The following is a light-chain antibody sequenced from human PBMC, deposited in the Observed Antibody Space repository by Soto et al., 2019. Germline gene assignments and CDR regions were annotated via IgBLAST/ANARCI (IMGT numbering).Light chain of an antibody. J-gene: IGKJ4*01. CDR2: GAS. CDR1: QTVTRSY. V-gene: IGKV3-20*01. CDR3: QHYNNWPALT. Sequence: EIVLTQSPGTLSLSPGERATLSCRASQTVTRSYLAWYQQKPGQAPRLLIYGASTRATGIPARFSGSGSGTDFTLTISRLEPEDFAVYYCQHYNNWPALTFGGGTKVDI.